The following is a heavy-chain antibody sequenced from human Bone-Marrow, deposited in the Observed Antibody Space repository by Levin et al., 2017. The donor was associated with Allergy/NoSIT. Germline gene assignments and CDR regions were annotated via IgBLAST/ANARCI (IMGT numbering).Heavy chain of an antibody. Sequence: ASVKVSCKASGYTFTGYYMHWVRQAPGQGLEWMGWINPNSGGTNYAQKFQGRVTMTRDTSISTAYMELSRLRSDDTAVYYCARSYCSGGSCYVGHFDYWGQGTLVTVSS. V-gene: IGHV1-2*02. CDR1: GYTFTGYY. CDR2: INPNSGGT. J-gene: IGHJ4*02. CDR3: ARSYCSGGSCYVGHFDY. D-gene: IGHD2-15*01.